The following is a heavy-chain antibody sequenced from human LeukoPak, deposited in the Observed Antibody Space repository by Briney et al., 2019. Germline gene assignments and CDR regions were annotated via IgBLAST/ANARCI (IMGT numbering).Heavy chain of an antibody. CDR2: INHSGST. V-gene: IGHV4-34*01. D-gene: IGHD1-7*01. J-gene: IGHJ4*02. CDR1: GGSLRSYY. CDR3: ARVKLELSAYYFDY. Sequence: SETLSLTCAVYGGSLRSYYWSWIRQPPGKGLEWIGEINHSGSTNYNPSLNSRVTISVDTSKTQFSLKLSSVTAADTAVYYCARVKLELSAYYFDYWGQGTLVTVSS.